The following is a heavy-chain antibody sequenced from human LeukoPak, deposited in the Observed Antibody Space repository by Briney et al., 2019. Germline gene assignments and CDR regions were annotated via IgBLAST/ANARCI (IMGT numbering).Heavy chain of an antibody. J-gene: IGHJ6*02. CDR2: ISYDGSNK. Sequence: PGRSLRLSCAASGFTFSSYGMHWVRQAPGKGLEWVAVISYDGSNKYYADSVKGRFTISRDNSKNTLYLQINSLRAEDTAVYYCAKDLRPYSYYYYGMDVWGQGTTVTVSS. D-gene: IGHD6-6*01. CDR1: GFTFSSYG. V-gene: IGHV3-30*18. CDR3: AKDLRPYSYYYYGMDV.